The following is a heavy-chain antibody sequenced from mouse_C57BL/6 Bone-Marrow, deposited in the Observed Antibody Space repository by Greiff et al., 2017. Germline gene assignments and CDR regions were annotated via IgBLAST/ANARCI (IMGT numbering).Heavy chain of an antibody. D-gene: IGHD1-1*02. CDR1: GYTFTDYN. Sequence: EVQLQQSGPELVKPGASVKMSCKASGYTFTDYNMHWVKQSHGKSLEWIGYINPNNGGTSYNQKFKGKATLTVNKSSSTAYMELRSLTSEYSAVYYFASGGNHWYFDVWGTGTTVTVSS. J-gene: IGHJ1*03. CDR2: INPNNGGT. V-gene: IGHV1-22*01. CDR3: ASGGNHWYFDV.